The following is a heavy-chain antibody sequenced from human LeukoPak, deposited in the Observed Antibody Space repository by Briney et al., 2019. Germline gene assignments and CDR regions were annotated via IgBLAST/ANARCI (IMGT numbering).Heavy chain of an antibody. Sequence: PGGSLRLSCAAPGFTFSDYYMSWIRQAPGKGLEWVSYISSSGSTLYYADSVKGRITISRDNAKNSLYLQMNSLRAEDTAVYYCARRRYNWNAIDYWGQGTLVTVSS. V-gene: IGHV3-11*01. D-gene: IGHD1-20*01. J-gene: IGHJ4*02. CDR1: GFTFSDYY. CDR3: ARRRYNWNAIDY. CDR2: ISSSGSTL.